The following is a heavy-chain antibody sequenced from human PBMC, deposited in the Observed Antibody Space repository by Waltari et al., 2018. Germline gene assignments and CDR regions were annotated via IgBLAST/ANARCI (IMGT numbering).Heavy chain of an antibody. D-gene: IGHD2-21*01. CDR2: ITHRGST. CDR1: GGSFNFYS. CDR3: ARRGYCGIDCYSNYFDF. V-gene: IGHV4-34*01. J-gene: IGHJ4*02. Sequence: QVLLQQWGAGLLKPSETLSLTCAVYGGSFNFYSLSWIRQPPGEGLEWIGEITHRGSTNYNPSLKSRVSISVDTPNNQFSLKLTSVTAADTAAYYCARRGYCGIDCYSNYFDFWGQGTLVTVSS.